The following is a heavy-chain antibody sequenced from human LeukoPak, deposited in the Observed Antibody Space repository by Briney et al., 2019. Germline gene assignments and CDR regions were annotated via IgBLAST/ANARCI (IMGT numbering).Heavy chain of an antibody. D-gene: IGHD2-2*01. CDR2: IYYSGST. J-gene: IGHJ4*02. V-gene: IGHV4-30-4*08. CDR1: GGSISSGDYY. CDR3: AREVYCSSTSCPLGFYFDY. Sequence: SQTLSLTCTVSGGSISSGDYYWSWIRQPPGKGLEWNGYIYYSGSTYYNPSLKSRVTISVDTSKNQFSLKLSSVTAADTAVYYCAREVYCSSTSCPLGFYFDYWGQGTLVTVSS.